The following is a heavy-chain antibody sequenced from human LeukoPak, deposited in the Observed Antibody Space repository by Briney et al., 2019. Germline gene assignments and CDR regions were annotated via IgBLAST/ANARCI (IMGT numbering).Heavy chain of an antibody. D-gene: IGHD5-24*01. V-gene: IGHV3-23*01. J-gene: IGHJ3*02. CDR3: ARRAYNWGAFDI. Sequence: GGSLRLSCAASGFTFTNYAMNWDRQAPGKGLEWVSTLSPSGADTYYADSVKGRFTISRDISKNTLYLQMNSLRAEDTAVYYCARRAYNWGAFDIWGQGTMVTVSS. CDR1: GFTFTNYA. CDR2: LSPSGADT.